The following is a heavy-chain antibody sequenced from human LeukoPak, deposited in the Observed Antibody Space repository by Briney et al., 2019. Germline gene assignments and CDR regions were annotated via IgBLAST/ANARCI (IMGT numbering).Heavy chain of an antibody. CDR1: AASISGSGYY. Sequence: SETLSLTCAVSAASISGSGYYWGWIRQPPGKGLEWIGYIYYSGSTNYNPSLKSRVTISVDTSKNQFSLKLTSVTAADTAVYYCARGHLLNGWFKYDAFEIWGQGTMVTVSS. D-gene: IGHD6-19*01. CDR2: IYYSGST. V-gene: IGHV4-61*08. J-gene: IGHJ3*02. CDR3: ARGHLLNGWFKYDAFEI.